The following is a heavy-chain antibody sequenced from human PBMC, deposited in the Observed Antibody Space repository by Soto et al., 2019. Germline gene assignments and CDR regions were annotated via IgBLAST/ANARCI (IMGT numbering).Heavy chain of an antibody. CDR2: IYYSGST. J-gene: IGHJ6*02. V-gene: IGHV4-39*07. CDR3: ARDIMGTNYYYYGMDV. D-gene: IGHD2-8*01. CDR1: GGSISSNYYY. Sequence: SETLSLTCTVSGGSISSNYYYWGWIRQPPGKGLEWIGSIYYSGSTYYNPSLKSRVTISVDTSKNQFSLKLSSVTAADTAVYYCARDIMGTNYYYYGMDVWGQGTTVTVSS.